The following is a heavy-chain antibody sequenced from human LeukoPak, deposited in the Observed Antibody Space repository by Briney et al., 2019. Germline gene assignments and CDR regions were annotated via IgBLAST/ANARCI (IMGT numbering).Heavy chain of an antibody. CDR1: GYNFTNYW. CDR3: ARQSHSITDY. CDR2: MYPGDSNT. Sequence: GESLKISCKGSGYNFTNYWIGWVRQMSGEGLEWMGIMYPGDSNTRYSPSFQGQVTISADRSISTAYLQWSSLKASDTAMYYCARQSHSITDYWGQGTLVTVSS. D-gene: IGHD1-14*01. V-gene: IGHV5-51*01. J-gene: IGHJ4*02.